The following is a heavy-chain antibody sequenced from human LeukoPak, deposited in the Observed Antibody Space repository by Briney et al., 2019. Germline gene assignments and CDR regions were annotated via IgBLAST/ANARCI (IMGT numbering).Heavy chain of an antibody. D-gene: IGHD5-12*01. CDR2: IYYSGRT. V-gene: IGHV4-39*07. Sequence: TSETLSLTCTVSGDSISSSAYHWGWVRQPPGKGLEWIGSIYYSGRTNLNPSLKSRVTISVDTSKNKFSLNLTSVTAADTGVYYCARNMPPYSGYDAPFDYWGQGTLVTVSS. J-gene: IGHJ4*02. CDR3: ARNMPPYSGYDAPFDY. CDR1: GDSISSSAYH.